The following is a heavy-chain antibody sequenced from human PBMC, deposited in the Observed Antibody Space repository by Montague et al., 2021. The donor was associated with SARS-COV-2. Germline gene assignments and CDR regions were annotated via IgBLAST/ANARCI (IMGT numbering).Heavy chain of an antibody. V-gene: IGHV3-7*01. CDR1: GFTFSNHW. Sequence: SLRLSCAAYGFTFSNHWMSWVRQAPGKGLEWVANIKQDGSEKYYLDSVKGRFTVSRDNAKNSLYLRMSSLRAEDTAVYYCARDIRDYVLREFDFWGQGTLVYVSS. J-gene: IGHJ4*02. CDR2: IKQDGSEK. D-gene: IGHD3-16*01. CDR3: ARDIRDYVLREFDF.